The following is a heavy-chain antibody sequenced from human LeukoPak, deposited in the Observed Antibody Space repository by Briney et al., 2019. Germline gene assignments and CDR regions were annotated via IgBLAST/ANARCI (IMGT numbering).Heavy chain of an antibody. CDR1: GGSFSGYY. J-gene: IGHJ4*02. D-gene: IGHD3-10*01. Sequence: PSGTLSLTCAVYGGSFSGYYWSWIRQPPGKGLEWIGEINHSGSTNYNPSLKSRVTISVDTSKNQFSLKLSSVTAADTAVYYCARGKLWFGELPDYWGQGTLVTVSS. CDR2: INHSGST. CDR3: ARGKLWFGELPDY. V-gene: IGHV4-34*01.